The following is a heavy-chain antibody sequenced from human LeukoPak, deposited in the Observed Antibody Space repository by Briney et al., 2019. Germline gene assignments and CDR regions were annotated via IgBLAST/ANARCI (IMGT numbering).Heavy chain of an antibody. CDR3: AKGSGSGWYGWFAP. V-gene: IGHV3-9*01. Sequence: HSGGSLRLSCAASGFTFDDYAMHWVRHAPGKGLEWVSGISWNSGSIGYADSVKGRFTISRDNAKNSLYLQMNSLRAEDTALYYCAKGSGSGWYGWFAPWGQGTLVTVSS. D-gene: IGHD6-19*01. CDR1: GFTFDDYA. J-gene: IGHJ5*02. CDR2: ISWNSGSI.